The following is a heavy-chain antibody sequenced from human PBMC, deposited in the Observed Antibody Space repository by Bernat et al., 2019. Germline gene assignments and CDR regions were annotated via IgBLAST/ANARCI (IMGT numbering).Heavy chain of an antibody. CDR2: INPNSGGT. V-gene: IGHV1-2*02. J-gene: IGHJ3*02. D-gene: IGHD4-17*01. CDR3: AREPGSTTVTTLDAFDI. Sequence: QVQLVQSGAEVKKPGASVKVSCKASGYTFTGYYMHWVRQAPGQGLEWMGWINPNSGGTNYAQKFQGRVTMTRDTSISTAYMELSRLRSDDTAVYYCAREPGSTTVTTLDAFDIWGQGTMVTVSS. CDR1: GYTFTGYY.